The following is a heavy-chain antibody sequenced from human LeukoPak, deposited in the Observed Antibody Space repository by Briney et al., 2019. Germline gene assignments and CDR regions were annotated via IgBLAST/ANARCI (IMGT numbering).Heavy chain of an antibody. CDR2: INHSGST. CDR3: ATAPSYGYSPYFY. J-gene: IGHJ4*02. CDR1: GGSFSGYY. Sequence: SETLSLTCAVYGGSFSGYYWSWIRQPPGKGLEWIGEINHSGSTNYNPSLKSRVTISVDTSKNQFSLKLSSVTAADTAVYYCATAPSYGYSPYFYWGQGTLVTVSS. V-gene: IGHV4-34*01. D-gene: IGHD5-18*01.